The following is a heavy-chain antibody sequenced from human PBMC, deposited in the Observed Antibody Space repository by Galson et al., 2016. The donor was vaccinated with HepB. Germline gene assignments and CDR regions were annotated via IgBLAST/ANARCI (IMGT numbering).Heavy chain of an antibody. CDR1: GFTLRGNG. CDR3: VKGGVGSVVDI. Sequence: SLRLSCAASGFTLRGNGMTWVRQAPGKGLEWVSIISVSGDITYYADSVKGRFTISRDSFTSTLYLQMNSLRDDDTAIYYCVKGGVGSVVDIWGQGTMVTVSS. D-gene: IGHD1-26*01. V-gene: IGHV3-23*01. CDR2: ISVSGDIT. J-gene: IGHJ3*02.